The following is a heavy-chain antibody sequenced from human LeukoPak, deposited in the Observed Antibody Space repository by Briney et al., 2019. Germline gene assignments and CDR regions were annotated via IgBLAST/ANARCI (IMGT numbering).Heavy chain of an antibody. D-gene: IGHD2-15*01. J-gene: IGHJ5*02. CDR3: ARGYCSGGSCYWFDP. V-gene: IGHV1-46*01. CDR2: INPSGGST. CDR1: GYTFTSYY. Sequence: ASVKVSCKASGYTFTSYYMHWVRQAPGQGLEWMGIINPSGGSTSYAQKFQGRVTMTTDTSTSTAYMELRSLRSDDTAVYYCARGYCSGGSCYWFDPWGQGTLVTVSS.